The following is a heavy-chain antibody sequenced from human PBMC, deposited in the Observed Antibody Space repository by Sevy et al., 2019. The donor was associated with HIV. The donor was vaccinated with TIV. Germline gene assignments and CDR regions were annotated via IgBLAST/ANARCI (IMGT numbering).Heavy chain of an antibody. D-gene: IGHD6-6*01. V-gene: IGHV3-21*01. CDR2: ISSSSSYI. Sequence: GGSLRLSCAASGFTFSSYSMNWVRQAPGKGLEWVSSISSSSSYIYYTDSVKGRFTISRDNAKNSLYLQMNSLRAEDTAVYYCARGGQAARFDYWGQGTLVTVSS. J-gene: IGHJ4*02. CDR3: ARGGQAARFDY. CDR1: GFTFSSYS.